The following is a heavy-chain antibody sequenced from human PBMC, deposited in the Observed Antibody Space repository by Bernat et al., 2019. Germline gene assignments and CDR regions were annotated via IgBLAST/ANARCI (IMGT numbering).Heavy chain of an antibody. D-gene: IGHD2-2*01. CDR1: GYTFTSYA. J-gene: IGHJ4*02. Sequence: QVQLVQSGSELKKPGASVKVSCKASGYTFTSYAINWVRQAPGQGLEWMGWINTNTGNPTYAQGFTGRFVFSLDTSVSTAYLQISSLKPADTAVYYCARMIPDSTSEGLDYWGQGTLVTVSS. V-gene: IGHV7-4-1*02. CDR2: INTNTGNP. CDR3: ARMIPDSTSEGLDY.